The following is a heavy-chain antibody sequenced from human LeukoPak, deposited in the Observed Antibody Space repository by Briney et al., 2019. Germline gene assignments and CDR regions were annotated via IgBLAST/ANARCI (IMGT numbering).Heavy chain of an antibody. V-gene: IGHV3-11*01. CDR3: ARVTNTEXXXFNY. D-gene: IGHD5-18*01. Sequence: GGSLRLSCAASGFTFTDFYMSWIRQAPGKGLEWVSYIGGSGTARHYADSVRGRFTISRDNAKNSLYLQMNSLRAEDAAVYYCARVTNTEXXXFNYWGQGILVIVSS. CDR2: IGGSGTAR. J-gene: IGHJ4*02. CDR1: GFTFTDFY.